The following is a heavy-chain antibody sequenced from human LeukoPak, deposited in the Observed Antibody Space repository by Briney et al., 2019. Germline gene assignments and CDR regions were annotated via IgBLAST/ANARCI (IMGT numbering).Heavy chain of an antibody. CDR3: ARDVDYGDYVSGFDP. V-gene: IGHV4-59*01. Sequence: SETLSLTCTVSGGSISSYYWSWIRQPPGKGLEWIGYIYYSGRTNYNPSLKSRVTISVDTSKNQFSLKLSSVTAADTAVYYCARDVDYGDYVSGFDPWGQGTLVTVSS. J-gene: IGHJ5*02. CDR2: IYYSGRT. CDR1: GGSISSYY. D-gene: IGHD4-17*01.